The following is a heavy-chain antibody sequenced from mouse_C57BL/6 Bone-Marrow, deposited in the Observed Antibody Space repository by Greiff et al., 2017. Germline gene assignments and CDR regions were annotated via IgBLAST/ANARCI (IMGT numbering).Heavy chain of an antibody. V-gene: IGHV5-17*01. CDR2: ISSGSSTI. D-gene: IGHD2-1*01. CDR3: ARPLYYGNFFYAMDY. CDR1: GFTFSDYG. J-gene: IGHJ4*01. Sequence: DVMLVESGGGLVKPGGSLKLSCAASGFTFSDYGMHWVRQAPEKGLAWVAYISSGSSTIYYADTVKGRFTISRDNAKNTLFLQMTSLRSEDTAMYYCARPLYYGNFFYAMDYWGQGTSVTVSS.